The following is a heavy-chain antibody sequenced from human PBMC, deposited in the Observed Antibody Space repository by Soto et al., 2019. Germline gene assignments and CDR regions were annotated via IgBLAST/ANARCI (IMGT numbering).Heavy chain of an antibody. CDR2: ISSSSSYK. Sequence: GGSLRLSCAASGFTFSSYSMNWVRQAPGKGLEWVSSISSSSSYKYYADSVKGTFTISRDNAKNSLYLHMNSLRAEDTAVYYCARSGRQYDAFDIWGQGTMVTVSS. D-gene: IGHD1-26*01. V-gene: IGHV3-21*01. J-gene: IGHJ3*02. CDR3: ARSGRQYDAFDI. CDR1: GFTFSSYS.